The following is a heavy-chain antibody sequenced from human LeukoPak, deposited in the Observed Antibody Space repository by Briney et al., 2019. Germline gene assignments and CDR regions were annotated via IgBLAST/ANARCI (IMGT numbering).Heavy chain of an antibody. J-gene: IGHJ3*02. CDR1: DDSIRSSAYY. CDR2: IYYSGST. Sequence: SETLSLTCAVSDDSIRSSAYYWGWIRQPPGKGLERIGSIYYSGSTYYNPSLKSRVTISIDTSKNQFSLKLSSVTAADTAVYYCASEPYGSGSFLGAFDIWGQGTMVTVSS. V-gene: IGHV4-39*01. CDR3: ASEPYGSGSFLGAFDI. D-gene: IGHD3-10*01.